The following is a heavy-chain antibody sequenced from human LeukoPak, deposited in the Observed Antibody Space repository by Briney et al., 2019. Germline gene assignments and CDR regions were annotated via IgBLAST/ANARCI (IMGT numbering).Heavy chain of an antibody. V-gene: IGHV3-53*01. D-gene: IGHD5/OR15-5a*01. CDR2: LHSGGDT. CDR3: ARGKVYYYYDY. CDR1: GFNVRSNY. J-gene: IGHJ4*02. Sequence: GGSLRLSCAVSGFNVRSNYMTWVRQAPGKGLEWVSVLHSGGDTYYADSVRGRFTISRDISENMLFLQMNGLRADDSAIYYCARGKVYYYYDYWGQGTLVTVSS.